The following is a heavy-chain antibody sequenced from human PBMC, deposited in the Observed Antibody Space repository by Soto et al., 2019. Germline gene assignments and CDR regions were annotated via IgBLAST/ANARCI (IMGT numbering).Heavy chain of an antibody. CDR3: VSAPDYEGYFAY. J-gene: IGHJ4*02. CDR1: GTTFSNFA. V-gene: IGHV1-69*12. D-gene: IGHD3-22*01. Sequence: QVRLVQSGAEVKKTGSAVKVSCEASGTTFSNFAIGWVRQAPGQGLEGMGGIILPFGTPNYAQKFQGRVTLSADASMTTAYIELRALRSGDTAVYYCVSAPDYEGYFAYWGQVPLFTVSS. CDR2: IILPFGTP.